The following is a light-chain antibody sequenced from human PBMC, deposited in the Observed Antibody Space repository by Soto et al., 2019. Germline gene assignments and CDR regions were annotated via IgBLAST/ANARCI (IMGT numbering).Light chain of an antibody. V-gene: IGKV3-15*01. CDR1: QSVSSN. Sequence: EIVMTQSPATLSLSPGERATLSCRASQSVSSNFFWYQQKPGHAPRRLIYCASTRATGIPARFSGSGSGTEFTLTISSLQSEDFAVYYCQQYNNSPPYTFGQGTKLEIK. J-gene: IGKJ2*01. CDR2: CAS. CDR3: QQYNNSPPYT.